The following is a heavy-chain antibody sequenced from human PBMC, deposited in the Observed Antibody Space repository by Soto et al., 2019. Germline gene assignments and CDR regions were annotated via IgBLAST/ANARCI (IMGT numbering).Heavy chain of an antibody. D-gene: IGHD3-9*01. CDR3: ASLTKDLDS. V-gene: IGHV4-31*03. CDR1: GGSISTAYYY. Sequence: QVQLQESGPGLVKPSQTLSLTCTVSGGSISTAYYYWSWIRQHPGKGLEWIGYIYYIGDTNYNPSSKSRVSMSVDTSKNQFSLRLNSVTAADTAVYYCASLTKDLDSWGPGTLVTVSS. J-gene: IGHJ4*02. CDR2: IYYIGDT.